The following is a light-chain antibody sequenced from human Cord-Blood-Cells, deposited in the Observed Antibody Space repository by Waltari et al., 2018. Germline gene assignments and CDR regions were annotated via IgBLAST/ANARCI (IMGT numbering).Light chain of an antibody. Sequence: QSALTQPASASGSPGQSITLSCTGTSSDVGGYNYVSWYQQHPGKAPKLKIYDVSNRPSGVSTRFSGSKSGNTASRTISGLQAEDEADHYCSSYTSSSTWVFGGGTKLTVL. CDR1: SSDVGGYNY. V-gene: IGLV2-14*01. CDR3: SSYTSSSTWV. J-gene: IGLJ3*02. CDR2: DVS.